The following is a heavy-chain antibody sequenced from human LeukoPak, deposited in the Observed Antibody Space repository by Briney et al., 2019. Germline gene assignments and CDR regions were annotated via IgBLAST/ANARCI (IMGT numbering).Heavy chain of an antibody. Sequence: GGSLRLSRVASGITFSSYWMHWVRQDPRKGLVWVSRINGDGRNINYADSVRGRFTISRDNAKNTLYLQMNSLRIEDTAIYYCARDEGDWGQGTLVTVSS. CDR2: INGDGRNI. CDR3: ARDEGD. J-gene: IGHJ4*02. D-gene: IGHD1-26*01. V-gene: IGHV3-74*01. CDR1: GITFSSYW.